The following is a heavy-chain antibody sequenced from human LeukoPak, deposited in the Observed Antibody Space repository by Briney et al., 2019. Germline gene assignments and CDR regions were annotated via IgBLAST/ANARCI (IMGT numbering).Heavy chain of an antibody. CDR1: GGSLSSGSYY. CDR3: ARARLSYGSGSPFFDY. Sequence: PSETLSLTCTVSGGSLSSGSYYWSWLRQPAGTGLEWIGRIYTSGSTNYNPSLKSRVTISVDTSKNQFSLKPGSVTAAGTAVYYCARARLSYGSGSPFFDYWGQGTLVTVSS. J-gene: IGHJ4*02. V-gene: IGHV4-61*02. D-gene: IGHD3-10*01. CDR2: IYTSGST.